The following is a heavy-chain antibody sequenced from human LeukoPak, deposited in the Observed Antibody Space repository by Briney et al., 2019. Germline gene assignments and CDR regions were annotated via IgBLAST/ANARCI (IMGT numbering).Heavy chain of an antibody. CDR3: AKDLGYYDRSGYSPY. J-gene: IGHJ4*02. D-gene: IGHD3-22*01. CDR2: IRYDGSNK. Sequence: GGSLRHSCAASGFTFSTFGMHWVRQAPGKGLEWVAFIRYDGSNKYHADSVKGRFTISRDNSKNTLYMQMNSLRAEDTAVYYCAKDLGYYDRSGYSPYWGQGTLVTVSS. CDR1: GFTFSTFG. V-gene: IGHV3-30*02.